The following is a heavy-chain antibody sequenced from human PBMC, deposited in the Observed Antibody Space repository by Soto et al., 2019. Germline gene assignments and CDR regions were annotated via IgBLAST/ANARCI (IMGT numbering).Heavy chain of an antibody. V-gene: IGHV3-74*01. D-gene: IGHD1-20*01. Sequence: GGSLRLSCASSRFTFRSLWFQRVPEAPRKGLVWVSLINSDGSSTRYADSVKGRFTISRNNAKNTLYLQMNSLRAEDTDVYYCTSAAYNGMQTFHFDPWGQGALVPVSS. CDR2: INSDGSST. CDR3: TSAAYNGMQTFHFDP. CDR1: RFTFRSLW. J-gene: IGHJ5*02.